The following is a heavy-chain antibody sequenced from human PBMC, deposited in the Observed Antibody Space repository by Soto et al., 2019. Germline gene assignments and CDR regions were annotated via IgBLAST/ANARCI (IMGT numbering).Heavy chain of an antibody. V-gene: IGHV1-69*13. J-gene: IGHJ4*02. CDR2: IIPIFGTA. Sequence: SVKVSCKASGGTFSSYAISWVRQAPGQGLEWMGGIIPIFGTANYAQKFQGRVTITADESTSTAYMELGSLRSEDTAVYYCVYGSGSYFNYFDYWGQGTLVTVSS. D-gene: IGHD3-10*01. CDR1: GGTFSSYA. CDR3: VYGSGSYFNYFDY.